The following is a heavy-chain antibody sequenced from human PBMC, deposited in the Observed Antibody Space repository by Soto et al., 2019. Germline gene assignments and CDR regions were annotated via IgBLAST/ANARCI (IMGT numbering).Heavy chain of an antibody. D-gene: IGHD2-15*01. CDR2: FNPSSGVT. Sequence: ASVKVSCKASGYTFTDYYMHWVRQAPGQGLEWVGWFNPSSGVTNYAQKFQGRVTMTRDTSISSAYMELIRLTFDDTAVYYCAREIGGYGMDVWGQGTTVT. CDR3: AREIGGYGMDV. V-gene: IGHV1-2*02. CDR1: GYTFTDYY. J-gene: IGHJ6*02.